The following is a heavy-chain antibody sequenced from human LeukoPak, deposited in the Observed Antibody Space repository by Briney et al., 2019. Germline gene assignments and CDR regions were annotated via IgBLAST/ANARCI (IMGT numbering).Heavy chain of an antibody. Sequence: GGSLRLSCVASGITFSSYAMNWVRQAPGKGLEWVSTISGSGGSTYYADSVKGRFTISRDNSKNTLYLQMNSLRAEDTAVYYCAKDHFRDAILGYWGQGTLVTVSS. V-gene: IGHV3-23*01. J-gene: IGHJ4*02. CDR1: GITFSSYA. CDR3: AKDHFRDAILGY. D-gene: IGHD2-2*01. CDR2: ISGSGGST.